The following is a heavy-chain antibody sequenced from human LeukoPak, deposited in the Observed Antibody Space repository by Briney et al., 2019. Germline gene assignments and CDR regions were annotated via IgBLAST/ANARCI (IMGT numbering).Heavy chain of an antibody. CDR2: ISTTSSYI. CDR3: ARGDYYDSGGPEDY. CDR1: GFTFSSYS. J-gene: IGHJ4*02. Sequence: GGSLRLSCVASGFTFSSYSMNWVRQAPGKGLEWVSSISTTSSYIYYVDSVKGRFTISRDNAKNSLYLQMNGLRAEDTAVYYCARGDYYDSGGPEDYWGQGTLVTVSS. D-gene: IGHD3-22*01. V-gene: IGHV3-21*04.